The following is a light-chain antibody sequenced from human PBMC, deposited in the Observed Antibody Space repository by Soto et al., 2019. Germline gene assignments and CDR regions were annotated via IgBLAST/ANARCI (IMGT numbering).Light chain of an antibody. V-gene: IGLV1-47*01. CDR3: AAWDDSLSGVV. CDR2: RNS. J-gene: IGLJ2*01. Sequence: QSVLTQPPSAYGTPGQRVTISFSGSSYNIGSNYVYWYQQLPGTVPQLLIYRNSERPSGVPDRFSGSKSGTSASLAISGLRSEDEADYYCAAWDDSLSGVVFGGGTKLTVL. CDR1: SYNIGSNY.